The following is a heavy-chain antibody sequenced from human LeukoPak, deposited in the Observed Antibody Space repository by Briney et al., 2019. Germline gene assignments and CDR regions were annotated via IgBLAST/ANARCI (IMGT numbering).Heavy chain of an antibody. D-gene: IGHD1-26*01. Sequence: ASVKVSCKASGYTFTGYYMHWVRQAPGQGLEWMGWINPNSGGTNYAQKFQGRVTMTRDTSISTAYMELSRLRSDDTAMYYCARVRELLHYFDYWGQGTLVTVSS. J-gene: IGHJ4*02. CDR2: INPNSGGT. V-gene: IGHV1-2*02. CDR3: ARVRELLHYFDY. CDR1: GYTFTGYY.